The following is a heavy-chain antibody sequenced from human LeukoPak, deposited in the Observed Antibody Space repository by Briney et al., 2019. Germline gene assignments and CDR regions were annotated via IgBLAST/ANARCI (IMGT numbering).Heavy chain of an antibody. Sequence: GASLRLSCAASGFTFSSYAMSWVPQAPGKALECVSAISGSGGSTYYADSVKGRFTISRDNSKNTLYLQMKSLRAEDTAVYYCAKDLTMIVVVTTTSRGDYWGQGTLVTVSS. J-gene: IGHJ4*02. V-gene: IGHV3-23*01. CDR1: GFTFSSYA. CDR3: AKDLTMIVVVTTTSRGDY. CDR2: ISGSGGST. D-gene: IGHD3-22*01.